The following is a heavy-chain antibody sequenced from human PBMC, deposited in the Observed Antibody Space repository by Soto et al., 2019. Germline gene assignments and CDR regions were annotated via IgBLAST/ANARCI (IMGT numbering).Heavy chain of an antibody. CDR2: ISGSGGST. CDR1: GFTFSSYA. Sequence: GGSLRLSCAASGFTFSSYAMSWVSQAPGKGLEWVSAISGSGGSTYYADSVKGRFTISRDNSKNTPYLQMNSLRAEDMAVYYCAKGSSWYENGAFDIWGQGTMVTVSS. CDR3: AKGSSWYENGAFDI. J-gene: IGHJ3*02. D-gene: IGHD6-13*01. V-gene: IGHV3-23*01.